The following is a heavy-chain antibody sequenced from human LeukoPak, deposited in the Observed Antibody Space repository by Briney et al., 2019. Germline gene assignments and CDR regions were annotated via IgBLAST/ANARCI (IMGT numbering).Heavy chain of an antibody. Sequence: SETLSLTCTVSGYSISSGYYWGWIRQPPGKGLEWIGSIYHSGSTYYNPSLKSRVTISVDTSKNQFSLKLSSVTAADTAVYYCARLPLDYYDSSGYYYVGDYFDYWGQGTLVTVSS. D-gene: IGHD3-22*01. J-gene: IGHJ4*02. CDR2: IYHSGST. CDR1: GYSISSGYY. CDR3: ARLPLDYYDSSGYYYVGDYFDY. V-gene: IGHV4-38-2*02.